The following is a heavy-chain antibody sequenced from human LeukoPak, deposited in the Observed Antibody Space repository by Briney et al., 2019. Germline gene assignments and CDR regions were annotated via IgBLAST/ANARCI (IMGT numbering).Heavy chain of an antibody. CDR3: GKAFFDVLMVYAIGYYYMDV. J-gene: IGHJ6*03. D-gene: IGHD2-8*01. Sequence: GGSLRLSCAASGFTFSSYAMSWVRQAPGKGLEWVSAISGSGGSTYYADSVKGRFTISRDNSKNTLYLQMNSLRAEDTAVYYCGKAFFDVLMVYAIGYYYMDVWGKGTTVTVSS. V-gene: IGHV3-23*01. CDR1: GFTFSSYA. CDR2: ISGSGGST.